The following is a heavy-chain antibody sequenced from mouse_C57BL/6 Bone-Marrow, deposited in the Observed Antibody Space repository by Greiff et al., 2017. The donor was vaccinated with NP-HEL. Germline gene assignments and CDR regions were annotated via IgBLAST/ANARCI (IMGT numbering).Heavy chain of an antibody. Sequence: EVQLQQSGPELVKPGASVKISCKASGYTFTDYYMNWVKQSHGKSLEWIGDINPNNGGTSYNQKFKGKATLTVDKSSSTAYMELRSLTSEDSAVYYCARELGRPHFDYWGQGTTLTVSS. CDR2: INPNNGGT. D-gene: IGHD4-1*01. V-gene: IGHV1-26*01. CDR1: GYTFTDYY. CDR3: ARELGRPHFDY. J-gene: IGHJ2*01.